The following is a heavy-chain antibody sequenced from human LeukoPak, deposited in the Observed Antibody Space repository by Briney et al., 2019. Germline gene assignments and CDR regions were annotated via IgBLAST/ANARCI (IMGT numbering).Heavy chain of an antibody. Sequence: PSETLSLTCTVSGGSISSYYWSWIRQPPGKGLEWTGYIYYSGSTNYNPSLKSRVTISVDTSKNQFSLKLSSVTAADTAVYYCARGPSLDYWGQGTLVTVSS. V-gene: IGHV4-59*01. CDR2: IYYSGST. CDR3: ARGPSLDY. CDR1: GGSISSYY. J-gene: IGHJ4*02.